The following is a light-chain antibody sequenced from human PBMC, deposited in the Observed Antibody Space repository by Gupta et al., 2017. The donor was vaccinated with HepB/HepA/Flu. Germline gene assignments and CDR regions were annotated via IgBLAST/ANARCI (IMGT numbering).Light chain of an antibody. Sequence: SYLLTQQPPLSIAPGHKSKSPSEGNNIVNNGVHWYRQIPGQAPVLVISSGGDRPSGIPGRLSGSNSGGTDTLTLTRVEVGDEADYYCQVWDGSVDHLVFGGGTKLTVL. CDR1: NIVNNG. J-gene: IGLJ3*02. CDR3: QVWDGSVDHLV. V-gene: IGLV3-21*04. CDR2: SGG.